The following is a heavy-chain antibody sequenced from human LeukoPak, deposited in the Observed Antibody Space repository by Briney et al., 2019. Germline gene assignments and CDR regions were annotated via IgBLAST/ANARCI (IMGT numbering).Heavy chain of an antibody. CDR2: INTDGSIT. D-gene: IGHD3-10*01. CDR1: GFTFSSYW. V-gene: IGHV3-74*01. Sequence: GGSLRLSCAASGFTFSSYWMHWVRQAPGKGLVWVSRINTDGSITSYADSVKGRFTIPRDNAKNTLYLQMNSLRAEDTAVYYCARAKGFGDPDYWGQGTLVTVSS. J-gene: IGHJ4*02. CDR3: ARAKGFGDPDY.